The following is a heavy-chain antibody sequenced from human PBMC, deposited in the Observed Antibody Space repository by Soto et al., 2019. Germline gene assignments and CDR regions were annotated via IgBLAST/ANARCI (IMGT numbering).Heavy chain of an antibody. D-gene: IGHD4-17*01. Sequence: SETLSLTCTVSGGSISSYYWSWIRQPPGKGLEWIGYIYYSGSTNYNPSLKSRVTISVDTSKNQFSLKLSSVTAADTAVYYCARETDGDYDYWGQGTLVTVSS. CDR1: GGSISSYY. J-gene: IGHJ4*02. CDR3: ARETDGDYDY. V-gene: IGHV4-59*01. CDR2: IYYSGST.